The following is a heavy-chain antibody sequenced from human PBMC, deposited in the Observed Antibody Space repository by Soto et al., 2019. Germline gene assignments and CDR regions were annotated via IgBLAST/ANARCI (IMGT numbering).Heavy chain of an antibody. V-gene: IGHV4-30-4*01. Sequence: SETLSLTCTVSGGSISSGDYYWSWIRQPPGKGLEWIGYIYYSGSTYYNPSLKSRVTISVDTSKNQFSLKLSSVTAADTAVYYCARDSYSSGYSRDPYGMDVWGQGTTVTVSS. D-gene: IGHD3-22*01. CDR2: IYYSGST. J-gene: IGHJ6*02. CDR1: GGSISSGDYY. CDR3: ARDSYSSGYSRDPYGMDV.